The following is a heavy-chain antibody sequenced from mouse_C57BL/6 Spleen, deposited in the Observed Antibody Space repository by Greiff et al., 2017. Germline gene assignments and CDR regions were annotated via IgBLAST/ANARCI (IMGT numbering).Heavy chain of an antibody. CDR1: GYSFTGYY. J-gene: IGHJ4*01. V-gene: IGHV1-42*01. CDR2: INPSTGGT. CDR3: ARAERDYAMDY. Sequence: EVQLQQSGPELVKPGASVKISCKASGYSFTGYYMNWVKQSPEKSLEWIGEINPSTGGTTYNQKFKAKATLTVDKSSSTAYMQLKSLTSEDSAVYYCARAERDYAMDYWGQGTSVTVSS.